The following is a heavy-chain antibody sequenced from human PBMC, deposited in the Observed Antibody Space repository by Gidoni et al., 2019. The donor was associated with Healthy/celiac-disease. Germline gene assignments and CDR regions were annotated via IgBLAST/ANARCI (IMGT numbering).Heavy chain of an antibody. CDR1: GFTFSSYG. CDR3: AREPQDYGDDDAFDI. J-gene: IGHJ3*02. CDR2: IWYDGSNK. D-gene: IGHD4-17*01. V-gene: IGHV3-33*01. Sequence: QVQLVESGGGVVQPGRSLRLSCAASGFTFSSYGMHWVRQAPGKGLEWVAVIWYDGSNKYYADSVKGRFTISRDNSKNTLYLQMNSLRAEDTAVYYCAREPQDYGDDDAFDIWGQGTMVTVSS.